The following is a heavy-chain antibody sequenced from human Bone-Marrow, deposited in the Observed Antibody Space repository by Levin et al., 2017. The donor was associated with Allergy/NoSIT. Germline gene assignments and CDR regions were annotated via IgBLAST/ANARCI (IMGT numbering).Heavy chain of an antibody. CDR1: GYIFVNHG. V-gene: IGHV7-4-1*02. CDR2: IDTNTGTP. D-gene: IGHD2-21*02. Sequence: ASVKVSCKASGYIFVNHGMNWVRQAPGQGLEWMGSIDTNTGTPTYAQGHTGRVVFSVDKADATVFLEISSLRADDSGVYYCTRQVAVTGGTRGRDYWGQGTRVTVSS. CDR3: TRQVAVTGGTRGRDY. J-gene: IGHJ4*02.